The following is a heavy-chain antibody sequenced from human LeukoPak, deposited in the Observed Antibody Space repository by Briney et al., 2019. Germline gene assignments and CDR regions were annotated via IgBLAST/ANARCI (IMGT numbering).Heavy chain of an antibody. J-gene: IGHJ4*02. CDR1: GFTFSSYN. CDR2: ISGSGGST. D-gene: IGHD5-12*01. V-gene: IGHV3-23*01. Sequence: GGSLRLSCAASGFTFSSYNMNWVRQAPGKGLEWVSAISGSGGSTYYADSVKGRFTISRGNSKNTLYLQMNSLRAGDTAVYYCARGPSGYHNTRGQGTLVTVSS. CDR3: ARGPSGYHNT.